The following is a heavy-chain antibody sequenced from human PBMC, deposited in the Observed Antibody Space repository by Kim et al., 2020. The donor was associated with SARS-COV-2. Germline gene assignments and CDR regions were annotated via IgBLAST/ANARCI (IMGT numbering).Heavy chain of an antibody. D-gene: IGHD3-22*01. V-gene: IGHV4-31*02. J-gene: IGHJ3*02. CDR3: ARDQNYYDSSGYPGAFDI. Sequence: KSRVTISVDTSKNQFSLKLSSVTAADTAVYYCARDQNYYDSSGYPGAFDIWGQGTMVTVSS.